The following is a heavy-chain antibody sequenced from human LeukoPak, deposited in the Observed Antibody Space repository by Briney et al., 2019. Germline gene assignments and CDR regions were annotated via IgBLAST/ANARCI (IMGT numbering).Heavy chain of an antibody. Sequence: GASVKVSCKASGYTFTSYDINWVRQATGQGLEWMGWMNPNSGNTGYAQKFQGRVTMTRNTSISTAYMELSSMRSEDTAVYYCARVEYSYGFAYYYYMDVWGKGTTVTVSS. V-gene: IGHV1-8*01. D-gene: IGHD5-18*01. CDR1: GYTFTSYD. CDR2: MNPNSGNT. CDR3: ARVEYSYGFAYYYYMDV. J-gene: IGHJ6*03.